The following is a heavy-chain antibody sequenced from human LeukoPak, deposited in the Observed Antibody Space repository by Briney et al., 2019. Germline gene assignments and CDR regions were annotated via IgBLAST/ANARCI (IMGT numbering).Heavy chain of an antibody. D-gene: IGHD3-22*01. CDR3: AKDIEYYYDSSGYYPSDY. CDR2: ISGSGGST. V-gene: IGHV3-23*01. J-gene: IGHJ4*02. CDR1: GFTFSSYA. Sequence: GGSLRFSCAASGFTFSSYAMSWVRQAPGKGLEWVSAISGSGGSTYYADSVKGRFTISRDNSKNTLYLQMNSLRAEDTAVYYCAKDIEYYYDSSGYYPSDYWGQGTLVTVSS.